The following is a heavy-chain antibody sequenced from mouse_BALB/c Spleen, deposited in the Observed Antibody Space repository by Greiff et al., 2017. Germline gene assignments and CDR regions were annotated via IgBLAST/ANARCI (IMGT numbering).Heavy chain of an antibody. CDR2: ISYSGST. J-gene: IGHJ1*01. V-gene: IGHV3-2*02. CDR1: GYSITSDYA. CDR3: ARERYWYFDV. Sequence: EVKLMESGPGLVKPSQSLSLTCTVTGYSITSDYAWNWIRQFPGNKLEWMGYISYSGSTSYNPSLKSRISITRDTSKNQFFLQLNSVTTEDTATYYCARERYWYFDVWGAGTTVTVSS.